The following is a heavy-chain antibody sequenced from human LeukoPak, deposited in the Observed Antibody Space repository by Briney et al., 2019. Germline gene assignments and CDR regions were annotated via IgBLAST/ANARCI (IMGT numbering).Heavy chain of an antibody. Sequence: GGSLRLSCAASGFTFSSYSMNWVRQAPGKGLEWVSSISSSSSYIYYADSVKGRFTISRDNAKNSLYLQVNSLRAEDTAVYYCARGYCSGGSCQYYFDYWGQGTLVTVSS. V-gene: IGHV3-21*01. D-gene: IGHD2-15*01. CDR1: GFTFSSYS. J-gene: IGHJ4*02. CDR2: ISSSSSYI. CDR3: ARGYCSGGSCQYYFDY.